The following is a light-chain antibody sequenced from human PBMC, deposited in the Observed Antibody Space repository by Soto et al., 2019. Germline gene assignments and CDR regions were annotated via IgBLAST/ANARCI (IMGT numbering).Light chain of an antibody. CDR3: QQYNNWPFT. J-gene: IGKJ3*01. CDR1: YSVDSN. Sequence: ERVMTQSPATLSVSPGERATLSCRASYSVDSNLAWYQQKPGQAPRLLVYGASTRATDISDRFAGSRSGTEFTLTISSLQSEDSAIYYCQQYNNWPFTFGPGTKVDVK. CDR2: GAS. V-gene: IGKV3-15*01.